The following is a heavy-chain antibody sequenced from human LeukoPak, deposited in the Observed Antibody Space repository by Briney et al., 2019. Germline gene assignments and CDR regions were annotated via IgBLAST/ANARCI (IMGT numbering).Heavy chain of an antibody. V-gene: IGHV1-2*02. Sequence: GASVKVSCKASGYTFTGYYMHWVRQAPGQGLEWMGWINPNSGGTNYAQKFQGRVTMTRDTSISTAYMELSRLRSDDTAVYCCARVRVVAGLRYYYYYGMDVWGQGTTVTVSS. CDR2: INPNSGGT. CDR3: ARVRVVAGLRYYYYYGMDV. D-gene: IGHD2-15*01. J-gene: IGHJ6*02. CDR1: GYTFTGYY.